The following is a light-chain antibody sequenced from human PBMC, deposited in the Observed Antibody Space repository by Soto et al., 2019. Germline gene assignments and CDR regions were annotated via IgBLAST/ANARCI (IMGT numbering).Light chain of an antibody. J-gene: IGKJ5*01. V-gene: IGKV1-5*03. CDR1: QSISNW. Sequence: DIPTTQAPSRLSASVGDRVTIPCRASQSISNWLAWYQHKPGKAPKFLIHRASSIASGVPSRFSGSGSGTEFTLTISSLQPDDFATYYLQHDDSYPLTFGQGTRLE. CDR2: RAS. CDR3: QHDDSYPLT.